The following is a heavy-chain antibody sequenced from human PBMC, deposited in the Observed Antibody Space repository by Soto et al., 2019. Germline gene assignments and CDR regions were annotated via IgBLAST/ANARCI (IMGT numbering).Heavy chain of an antibody. CDR3: AKVYGSTWIDH. CDR1: GFTFSTYG. V-gene: IGHV3-30*18. CDR2: MSYDGTKQ. D-gene: IGHD6-13*01. J-gene: IGHJ4*02. Sequence: QVQLVESGGGVFQPGRSLRLSCAASGFTFSTYGMHWVRQAPGKGLEWVAAMSYDGTKQYYVDSVKGRFTISRDNSRNTLFLKLNSRRDEDPAVYYCAKVYGSTWIDHWGQGTPVTVSS.